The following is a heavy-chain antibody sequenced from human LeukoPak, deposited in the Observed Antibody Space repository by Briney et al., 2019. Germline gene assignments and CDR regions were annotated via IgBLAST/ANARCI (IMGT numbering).Heavy chain of an antibody. V-gene: IGHV3-64*04. CDR2: ISSNGGST. Sequence: GGSLRLSCSASGSAFSSYAMHWVRQAPEKGLEYVSVISSNGGSTYYADSVKGRFTISRDNSKNTLYLQMSSLRAEDTAVYYCAKTPTPAAVGNPFDYWGQGTLVTVSS. CDR1: GSAFSSYA. D-gene: IGHD6-13*01. J-gene: IGHJ4*02. CDR3: AKTPTPAAVGNPFDY.